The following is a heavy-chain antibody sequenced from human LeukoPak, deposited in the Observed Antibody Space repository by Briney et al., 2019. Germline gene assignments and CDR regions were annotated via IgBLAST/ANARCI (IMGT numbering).Heavy chain of an antibody. CDR1: GGSFSGYY. Sequence: PSETLSLTCAVYGGSFSGYYGSWIRQPPGKGLEWIGEINHSGSTEINHSGSTNYNPSLKSRVTISADTSKNQFSLKLSSVTAADTAVYYCARGSSSWSFDYWGQGTLVTVSS. CDR2: INHSGSTEINHSGST. CDR3: ARGSSSWSFDY. V-gene: IGHV4-34*01. J-gene: IGHJ4*02. D-gene: IGHD6-13*01.